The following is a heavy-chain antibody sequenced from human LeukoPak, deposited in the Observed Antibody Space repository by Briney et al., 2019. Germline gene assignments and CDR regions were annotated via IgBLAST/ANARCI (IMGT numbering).Heavy chain of an antibody. CDR3: TRGMLRQPPDY. J-gene: IGHJ4*02. V-gene: IGHV3-23*01. D-gene: IGHD3-10*02. Sequence: GGSLRLSCTASGFTLNNDAMSWVRQAPGKGLEWVSAISGSGGSTYYADSVKGRFTISRDNSKNTLYLQMNSLRAEDTAIYYCTRGMLRQPPDYWGQGMLVTVSS. CDR2: ISGSGGST. CDR1: GFTLNNDA.